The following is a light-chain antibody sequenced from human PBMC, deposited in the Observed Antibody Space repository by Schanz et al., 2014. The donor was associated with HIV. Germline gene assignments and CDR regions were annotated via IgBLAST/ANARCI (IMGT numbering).Light chain of an antibody. Sequence: EIVLTQSPVILSLSPGERATLSCRASQTVSSNSLGWYQQKRGQVPRLLIYSASRRANGIPDRFSGSGSGTDFTLTISSLEPEDFAVYYCQQRSIWPLAFGGGTKVEIK. J-gene: IGKJ4*01. V-gene: IGKV3D-20*02. CDR3: QQRSIWPLA. CDR2: SAS. CDR1: QTVSSNS.